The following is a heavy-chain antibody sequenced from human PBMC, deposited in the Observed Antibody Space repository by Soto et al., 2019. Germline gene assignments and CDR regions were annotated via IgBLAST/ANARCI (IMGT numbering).Heavy chain of an antibody. J-gene: IGHJ6*02. V-gene: IGHV3-23*01. D-gene: IGHD6-19*01. CDR1: GFTFSSYA. CDR3: AKAGSSGWLVSGMDV. Sequence: VGSLGLSCAASGFTFSSYAMSWVRQAPGKGLEWVSAISGSGGSTYYADSVKGRFTISRDNSKNTLYLQMNSLRAEDTAVYYCAKAGSSGWLVSGMDVWGQGTTVTVSS. CDR2: ISGSGGST.